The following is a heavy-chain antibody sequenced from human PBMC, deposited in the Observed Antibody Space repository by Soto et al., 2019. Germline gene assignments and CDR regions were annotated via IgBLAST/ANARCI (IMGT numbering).Heavy chain of an antibody. J-gene: IGHJ5*01. Sequence: LSLTCAVYGGSFSGHSWTWIRQSPGKGLEWIGDINHSGRVNYSPSLKSRVTISLDTSKNQFSLTLSAVTAADTAMYYCSTRAYDTNGYYRFDPWGKGTLVTVS. D-gene: IGHD3-22*01. CDR1: GGSFSGHS. CDR3: STRAYDTNGYYRFDP. CDR2: INHSGRV. V-gene: IGHV4-34*01.